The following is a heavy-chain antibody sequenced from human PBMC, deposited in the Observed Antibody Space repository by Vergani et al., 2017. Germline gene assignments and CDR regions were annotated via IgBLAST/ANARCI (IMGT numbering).Heavy chain of an antibody. J-gene: IGHJ4*02. CDR1: GFTFDDYA. CDR2: ISWDGGST. D-gene: IGHD3-22*01. CDR3: AIREYYYDSSGSY. V-gene: IGHV3-43D*03. Sequence: EVQLVESGGVVVQPGGSLRLSCAASGFTFDDYAMHWVRQAPGKGLEWVSLISWDGGSTYYADSVKGRFTISRDNSKNSLYLQMNSLRAEDTAVYYCAIREYYYDSSGSYWGQGTLVTVSS.